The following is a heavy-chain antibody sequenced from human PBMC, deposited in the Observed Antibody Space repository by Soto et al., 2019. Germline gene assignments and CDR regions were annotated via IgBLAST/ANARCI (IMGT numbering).Heavy chain of an antibody. V-gene: IGHV3-23*01. CDR1: GFTFSSYA. D-gene: IGHD3-3*01. CDR2: ISGSGGST. CDR3: AKARTTDLRSGYSALDY. Sequence: GGSLRLSCAASGFTFSSYAMSWVRQAPGKGLEWVSAISGSGGSTYYADSVKGRFTISRDNPKNTLYLQMNSLRAEDTAVYYCAKARTTDLRSGYSALDYRGQGPLVPVSS. J-gene: IGHJ4*02.